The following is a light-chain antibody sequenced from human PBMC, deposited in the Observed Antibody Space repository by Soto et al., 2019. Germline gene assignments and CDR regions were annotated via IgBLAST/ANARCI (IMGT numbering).Light chain of an antibody. CDR2: GVS. Sequence: ELVLTQSPGTLSLSPGERATLSCRASQSLSSRNLAWYQQKPGQAPRPLIYGVSSRATGIPDRFSGSGSGTDFTLTISRLEPEHFAVYYCQQYDSSPRTFGQGTKVDIK. CDR1: QSLSSRN. V-gene: IGKV3-20*01. J-gene: IGKJ1*01. CDR3: QQYDSSPRT.